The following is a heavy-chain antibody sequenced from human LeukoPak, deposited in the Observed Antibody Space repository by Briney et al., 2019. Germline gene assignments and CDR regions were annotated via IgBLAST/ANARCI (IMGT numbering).Heavy chain of an antibody. CDR1: GFTFNSYG. D-gene: IGHD3-22*01. CDR2: VWYDGSNK. J-gene: IGHJ4*02. V-gene: IGHV3-33*01. CDR3: ARGLPPVMIYYFDY. Sequence: PGGSLRLSCAASGFTFNSYGMHWVRQAPGKGLEWVAVVWYDGSNKYYADSVKGRFTISRDDSKNTLYLQMNSLRAEDTAMYYCARGLPPVMIYYFDYWGQGTLVTVSS.